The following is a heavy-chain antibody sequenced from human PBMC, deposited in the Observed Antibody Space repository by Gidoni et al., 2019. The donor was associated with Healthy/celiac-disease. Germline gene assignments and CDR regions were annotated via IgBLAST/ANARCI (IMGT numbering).Heavy chain of an antibody. CDR3: ARASQDSSGYFYDY. V-gene: IGHV4-39*01. D-gene: IGHD3-22*01. Sequence: QLQLPESGPGLVKPSETLSLTCTVSGGSISTSSYYWGWIRQPPGKGLEWIGSIYYSGSTYYNPSLKSRVTISVDTSKNQFSLKLSSVTAADTAVYYCARASQDSSGYFYDYWGQGTLVTVSS. J-gene: IGHJ4*02. CDR1: GGSISTSSYY. CDR2: IYYSGST.